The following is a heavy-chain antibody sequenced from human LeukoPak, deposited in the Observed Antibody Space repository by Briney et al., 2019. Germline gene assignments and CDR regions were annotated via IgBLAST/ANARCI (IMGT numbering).Heavy chain of an antibody. Sequence: ASVRVSCKTSGYSFGDYYMHWVRQAPGQGLEWMGWINPYNGVTSSAQKFQGRVTKTRDTSITTVYMELYRLTSDDTAIYYCARADRLDGAPYLIGPWGQGTLVTVSS. V-gene: IGHV1-2*02. J-gene: IGHJ5*02. CDR1: GYSFGDYY. CDR2: INPYNGVT. CDR3: ARADRLDGAPYLIGP. D-gene: IGHD3-9*01.